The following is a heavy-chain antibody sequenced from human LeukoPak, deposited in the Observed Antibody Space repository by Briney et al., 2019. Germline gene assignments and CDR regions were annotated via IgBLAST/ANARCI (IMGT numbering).Heavy chain of an antibody. CDR3: ARGVLVPAAIRYFDL. CDR2: INHSGST. D-gene: IGHD2-2*02. J-gene: IGHJ2*01. CDR1: GGSFSGYY. Sequence: PSETLSLTCAVYGGSFSGYYWTWIRQPPGKGLEWIGEINHSGSTNYNPSLKSRVTISVDTSKNQFSLKLSSVTAADTAVYYCARGVLVPAAIRYFDLWGRGTLSLSPQ. V-gene: IGHV4-34*01.